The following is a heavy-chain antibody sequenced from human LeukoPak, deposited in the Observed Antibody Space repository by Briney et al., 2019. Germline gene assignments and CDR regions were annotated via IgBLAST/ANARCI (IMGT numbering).Heavy chain of an antibody. V-gene: IGHV3-64D*09. CDR3: ARDTLKYYDFWSGYYRPPPYYYGMDV. J-gene: IGHJ6*02. CDR1: GFTFSSYA. D-gene: IGHD3-3*01. CDR2: ISSNGGST. Sequence: PGGSLRLSCSASGFTFSSYAMHWVRQAPGKGLEYVSAISSNGGSTYYADSVKGRFTISRDNSKNTLYLQMSSLRAEDTAVYYCARDTLKYYDFWSGYYRPPPYYYGMDVWGQGTTVTVSS.